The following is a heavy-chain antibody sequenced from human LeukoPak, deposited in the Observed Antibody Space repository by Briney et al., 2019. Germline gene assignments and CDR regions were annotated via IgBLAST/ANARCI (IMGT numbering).Heavy chain of an antibody. Sequence: GESLKISRKGSGYSFTSYWIGWVRQMPGEGLEWMGIIYPGDSDTRYSPSFQGQVTISADKSISTAYLQWSSLKASDTAIYYCARRGDTIFDAFDIWGQGTMVAVSS. D-gene: IGHD5-24*01. V-gene: IGHV5-51*01. CDR2: IYPGDSDT. CDR3: ARRGDTIFDAFDI. CDR1: GYSFTSYW. J-gene: IGHJ3*02.